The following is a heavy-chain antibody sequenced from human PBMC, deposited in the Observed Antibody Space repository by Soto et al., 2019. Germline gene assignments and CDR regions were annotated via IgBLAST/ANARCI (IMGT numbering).Heavy chain of an antibody. V-gene: IGHV4-4*02. Sequence: SETLSLTCAVSRGSINSNNWWSWVRQPPGKGLEWIGEIYYDGRNNYNPSLKSRVAMSVDTSTDEFSVTLTSVTAADTAMYYCVRKCSGATCQRGLQAFDIWGQGTMVNVS. CDR1: RGSINSNNW. CDR3: VRKCSGATCQRGLQAFDI. CDR2: IYYDGRN. J-gene: IGHJ3*02. D-gene: IGHD2-15*01.